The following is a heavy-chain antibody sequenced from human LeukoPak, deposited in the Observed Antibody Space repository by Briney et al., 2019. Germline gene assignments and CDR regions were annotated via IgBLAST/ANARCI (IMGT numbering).Heavy chain of an antibody. CDR2: INPNSGGT. CDR3: ARGEFTIPTNFDY. D-gene: IGHD3-3*01. J-gene: IGHJ4*02. Sequence: ASVKVSCKASGYTFTGYYMHWVRQAPGQGLEWMGRINPNSGGTNYAQKLQGRVTMTTDTSTSTAYMELRSLRSGDTAVYYCARGEFTIPTNFDYWGQGTLVTVSS. V-gene: IGHV1-2*06. CDR1: GYTFTGYY.